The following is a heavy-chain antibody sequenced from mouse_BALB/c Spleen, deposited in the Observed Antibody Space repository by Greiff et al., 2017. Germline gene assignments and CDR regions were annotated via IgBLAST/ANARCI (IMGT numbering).Heavy chain of an antibody. CDR3: ARSYGNYEAMDY. V-gene: IGHV5-17*02. CDR1: GFTFSSYG. CDR2: ISSGSSTI. D-gene: IGHD2-10*02. J-gene: IGHJ4*01. Sequence: EVMLVESGGGLVQPGGSLRLSCAASGFTFSSYGMHWVRQDPEKGLEWVAYISSGSSTIYYADTVKGRFTITIDKPKNTLFLQMTSLRSEDTAMYYCARSYGNYEAMDYWGQGTSVTVSS.